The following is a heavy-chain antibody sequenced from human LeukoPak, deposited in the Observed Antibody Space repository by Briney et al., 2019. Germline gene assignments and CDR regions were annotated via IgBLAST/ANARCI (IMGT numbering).Heavy chain of an antibody. CDR1: GGSFSGYY. D-gene: IGHD3-3*01. V-gene: IGHV4-34*01. Sequence: SETLSLTCAVYGGSFSGYYWSWIRQLPGKGLEWIGEINHSGSTNYNPSLKSRVTISVDTSKNQFSLKLSSVTAADTAVYYCAPRDYDFWSGYYGFFDYLGQGTLVTVSS. CDR2: INHSGST. CDR3: APRDYDFWSGYYGFFDY. J-gene: IGHJ4*02.